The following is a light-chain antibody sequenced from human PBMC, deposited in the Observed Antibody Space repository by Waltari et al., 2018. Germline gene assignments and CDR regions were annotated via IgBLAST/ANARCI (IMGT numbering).Light chain of an antibody. Sequence: QSLLTQSPSASGPPGQRVSLSCSGSRSNIGNNHVYWYQHFPGPAPRLLSYDSERRPSGVPERFSASKSGTSASLAISGLRSEDEADYYCAAWDDSRSVVFGGGTRLTVL. CDR1: RSNIGNNH. CDR3: AAWDDSRSVV. V-gene: IGLV1-47*01. CDR2: DSE. J-gene: IGLJ2*01.